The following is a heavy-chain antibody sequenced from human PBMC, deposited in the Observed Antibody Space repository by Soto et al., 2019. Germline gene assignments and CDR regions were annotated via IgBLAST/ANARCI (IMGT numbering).Heavy chain of an antibody. CDR2: IKQDGSEK. Sequence: GGSLRLSCAASGFTFSSFWMSWVRQAPGKGLEWVANIKQDGSEKYYVDSVKGRFTISRDNAKSSLYLQMSSLRAEDTAVYYCAREQVVVAPAAIEDYYYGMDVWGQGTTVTVSS. CDR1: GFTFSSFW. CDR3: AREQVVVAPAAIEDYYYGMDV. D-gene: IGHD2-2*01. V-gene: IGHV3-7*01. J-gene: IGHJ6*02.